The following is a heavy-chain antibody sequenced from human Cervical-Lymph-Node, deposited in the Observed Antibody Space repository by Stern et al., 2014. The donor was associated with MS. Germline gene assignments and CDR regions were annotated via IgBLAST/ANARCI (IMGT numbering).Heavy chain of an antibody. CDR1: GFSFSAYW. CDR3: ARDCGSGNCHNPYYYYGMDV. J-gene: IGHJ6*02. Sequence: QLVQSGGGLVQPGGSLRLSCAPSGFSFSAYWMTWVRQAPGKGLQWVASIKQDGSETYYVDSVKGRFTISRDAKNSLSLQMNTLSAEDTAVYYCARDCGSGNCHNPYYYYGMDVWGQGTTVTVSS. D-gene: IGHD2-15*01. CDR2: IKQDGSET. V-gene: IGHV3-7*01.